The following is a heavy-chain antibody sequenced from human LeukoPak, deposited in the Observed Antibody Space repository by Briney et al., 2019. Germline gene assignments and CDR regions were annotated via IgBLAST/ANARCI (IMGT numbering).Heavy chain of an antibody. V-gene: IGHV3-21*01. J-gene: IGHJ4*02. CDR2: ISSSSSYI. Sequence: GGSLRLSCAASGFTFSSYSMNWVRQAPGKGLEWVSSISSSSSYIYYADSVKGRFTISRDNAKNSLYLQMNSLRAEDTAVYYCASDSPYSSKFRGSFDYWGQGTLVTVSS. CDR1: GFTFSSYS. D-gene: IGHD6-13*01. CDR3: ASDSPYSSKFRGSFDY.